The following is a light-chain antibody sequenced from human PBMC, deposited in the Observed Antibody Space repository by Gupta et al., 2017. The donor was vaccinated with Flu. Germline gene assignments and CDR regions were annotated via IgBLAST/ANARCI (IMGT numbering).Light chain of an antibody. Sequence: DIQMTQSLSSLSASVGDRVTITCRASQLISTYLNWYQHKPGQVPKLLIYTASTLQTGVPPRFSGSGSGTDFTLTIDSLQPEDFATYYCQQSFSDHGTFGPGTRVEVK. J-gene: IGKJ1*01. CDR3: QQSFSDHGT. CDR1: QLISTY. CDR2: TAS. V-gene: IGKV1-39*01.